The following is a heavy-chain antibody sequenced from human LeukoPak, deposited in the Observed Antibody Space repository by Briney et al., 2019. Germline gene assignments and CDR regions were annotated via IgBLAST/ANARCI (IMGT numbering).Heavy chain of an antibody. D-gene: IGHD3-10*01. V-gene: IGHV1-8*01. CDR2: MNPNSGNT. Sequence: ASVKVSCQASGYTFTSYDINWVRQATGQGLEWMGWMNPNSGNTGCAQKFQGRVTMTRNTSISTAYMELSSLRSEDTAVYYCARSLLWFGELLTMDVWGKGTTVTVSS. CDR3: ARSLLWFGELLTMDV. J-gene: IGHJ6*04. CDR1: GYTFTSYD.